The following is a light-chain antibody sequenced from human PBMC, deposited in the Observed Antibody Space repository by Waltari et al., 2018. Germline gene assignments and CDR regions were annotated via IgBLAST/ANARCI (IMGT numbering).Light chain of an antibody. J-gene: IGKJ5*01. V-gene: IGKV4-1*01. Sequence: DIVMTQSPDSLAVSLGERATINCKSSQSVLYSSNNKNYLAWYQQKPVQPPQLLIYWASTRESGVPDRFSGSGSGTDFTLTISSLQAEDVAVYYCQQYYSTPPITFGQGTRLEIK. CDR3: QQYYSTPPIT. CDR1: QSVLYSSNNKNY. CDR2: WAS.